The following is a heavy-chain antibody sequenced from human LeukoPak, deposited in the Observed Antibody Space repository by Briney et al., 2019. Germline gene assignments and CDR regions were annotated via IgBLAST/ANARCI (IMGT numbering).Heavy chain of an antibody. J-gene: IGHJ4*02. V-gene: IGHV3-23*01. CDR2: ISGNGYNT. D-gene: IGHD3-10*01. CDR1: GFTLGNYA. Sequence: GGSLRLSCAASGFTLGNYAMSWVRQAPGKGLEWVSAISGNGYNTYYADSVKGRFTISSESSGNTLYLQMRNLRAEDTAVYYCAKGVRLWFAFYFDYWGQGTLVTVSS. CDR3: AKGVRLWFAFYFDY.